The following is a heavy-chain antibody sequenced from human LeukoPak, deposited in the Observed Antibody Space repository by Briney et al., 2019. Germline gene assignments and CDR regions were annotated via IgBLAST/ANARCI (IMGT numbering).Heavy chain of an antibody. D-gene: IGHD2-2*01. CDR3: ARVVPGAFDI. CDR1: GFTVSSNY. CDR2: IYSGGST. V-gene: IGHV3-66*01. Sequence: GSLRLSCAASGFTVSSNYMSWVRQAPGKGLEWVSVIYSGGSTYYADSVKGRFTIPRDNSKNTLYLQMNSLRAEDTAVYYCARVVPGAFDIWGQGTMVTVSS. J-gene: IGHJ3*02.